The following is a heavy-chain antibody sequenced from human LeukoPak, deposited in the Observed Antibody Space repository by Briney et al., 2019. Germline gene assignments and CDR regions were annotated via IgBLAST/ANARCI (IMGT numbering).Heavy chain of an antibody. J-gene: IGHJ6*03. CDR3: AKDSAFYYIDV. V-gene: IGHV3-23*01. CDR1: GITFSSSL. CDR2: ISGGDHST. Sequence: GGSLRLSCAASGITFSSSLMSWVRQAPGKGLEWVSAISGGDHSTYYADSVKGRFTISRDNSKNTLYLQMNSLKGDDTAVYYCAKDSAFYYIDVWGKGTTVIISS. D-gene: IGHD3-10*01.